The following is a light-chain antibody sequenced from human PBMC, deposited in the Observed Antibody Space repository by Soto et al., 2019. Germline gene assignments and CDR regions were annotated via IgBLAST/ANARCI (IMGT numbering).Light chain of an antibody. V-gene: IGKV3-15*01. Sequence: EIVMTQSPATLSVSPGERATLSCRASQSVSSNLAWYQQKPGQAPRLLIYGASTRATGIPARFSGSGSRTEFTLTISSLQSEDFAVYYCQQYNNWPPLTFGGGNKVEIK. CDR2: GAS. CDR1: QSVSSN. J-gene: IGKJ4*01. CDR3: QQYNNWPPLT.